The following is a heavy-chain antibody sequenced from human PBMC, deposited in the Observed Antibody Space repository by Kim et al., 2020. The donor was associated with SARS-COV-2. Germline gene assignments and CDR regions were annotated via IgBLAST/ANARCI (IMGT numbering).Heavy chain of an antibody. CDR2: IYPGDSDT. CDR3: AISSAVAAAGTGVGDYYYCCGIDV. CDR1: GYSFTSYW. V-gene: IGHV5-51*01. D-gene: IGHD6-13*01. J-gene: IGHJ6*02. Sequence: GESLKISCKGSGYSFTSYWIGWVRQMPGKVLEWMGIIYPGDSDTRYSPSFQGQVTISADKSISTAYLQWSSLKASDTAMYYCAISSAVAAAGTGVGDYYYCCGIDVWGQGTTVTVSS.